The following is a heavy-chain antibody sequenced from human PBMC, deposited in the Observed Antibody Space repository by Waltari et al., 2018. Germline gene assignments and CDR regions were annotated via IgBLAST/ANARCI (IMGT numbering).Heavy chain of an antibody. Sequence: QVQLQESGPGLVKPSETLSSTCTVSGSSIRSGYHWGWIRKPPGKGLDWIGSIYHSGSTYYNPSLKSRVTISVDTSKNQFSLKLSSVTAADTAVYYCARALYCSGGSCHRGAFDIWGQGTMVTVSS. D-gene: IGHD2-15*01. V-gene: IGHV4-38-2*02. J-gene: IGHJ3*02. CDR3: ARALYCSGGSCHRGAFDI. CDR1: GSSIRSGYH. CDR2: IYHSGST.